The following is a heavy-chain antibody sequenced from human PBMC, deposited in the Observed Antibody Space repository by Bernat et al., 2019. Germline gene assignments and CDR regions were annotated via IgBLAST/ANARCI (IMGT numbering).Heavy chain of an antibody. CDR1: GFTFSTYW. J-gene: IGHJ3*02. V-gene: IGHV3-74*01. CDR3: ARGSASAWTDDSFDI. D-gene: IGHD6-19*01. CDR2: INDDGSNT. Sequence: EVQLVESGGALVQPGGSLRLSCAASGFTFSTYWMHWVRQAPGKGLVWASRINDDGSNTNYADSVKGRFTISRDNAKDTLYLQMNSLRDEDTAVYYCARGSASAWTDDSFDIWGQGTVVTVSS.